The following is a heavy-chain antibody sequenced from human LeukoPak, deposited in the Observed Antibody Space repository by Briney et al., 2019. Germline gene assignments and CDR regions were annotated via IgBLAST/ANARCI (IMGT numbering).Heavy chain of an antibody. CDR2: IYYSGST. CDR3: ARGDTVAVTTYFDY. CDR1: GGSISSSSYY. V-gene: IGHV4-39*01. D-gene: IGHD2-21*02. J-gene: IGHJ4*02. Sequence: SETLSLTCTVSGGSISSSSYYWGWIRQPPGKGLEWIGSIYYSGSTYYNPSLKSRVTISVDTSKNQFSLKLSSVTAADTAVYYCARGDTVAVTTYFDYWGQGTLVTVSS.